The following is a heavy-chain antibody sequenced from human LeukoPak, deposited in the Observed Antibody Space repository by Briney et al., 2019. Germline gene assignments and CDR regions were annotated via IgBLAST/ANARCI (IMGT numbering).Heavy chain of an antibody. J-gene: IGHJ4*02. V-gene: IGHV3-48*01. D-gene: IGHD3-10*01. CDR2: ISSSSSTI. CDR1: GFTFSGYS. Sequence: PGGSLRLSCAASGFTFSGYSMNWVRQAPGKGLEWVSYISSSSSTIYYADSVKGRFTISRDNAKNSLYLQMNSLRPEDTAVYYCARGRLYGSGDYWGQGTLVTVSS. CDR3: ARGRLYGSGDY.